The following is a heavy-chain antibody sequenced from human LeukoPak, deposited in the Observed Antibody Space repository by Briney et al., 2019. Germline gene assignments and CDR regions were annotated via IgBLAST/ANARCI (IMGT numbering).Heavy chain of an antibody. D-gene: IGHD5-24*01. Sequence: GGSLRLSCAASGFTFSSYSMNWVRQAPGKGLEWVSSISSSSSYIYYADSVKGRFTISRDNAKNSLYLQMNSLRVEDTAVYYCARERGDGYRPFDYWGQGTLVTVSS. CDR2: ISSSSSYI. CDR1: GFTFSSYS. CDR3: ARERGDGYRPFDY. V-gene: IGHV3-21*01. J-gene: IGHJ4*02.